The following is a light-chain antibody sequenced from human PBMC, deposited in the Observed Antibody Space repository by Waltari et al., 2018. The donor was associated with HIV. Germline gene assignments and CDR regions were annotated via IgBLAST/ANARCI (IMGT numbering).Light chain of an antibody. CDR2: RNN. CDR1: TSNIGSND. CDR3: VAWDDSLRGVV. J-gene: IGLJ2*01. V-gene: IGLV1-47*01. Sequence: SVLTQPPSASGTPGQRVTISCSGSTSNIGSNDVFWYQHLPGAAPKLLIHRNNQRPPAVPDRFSGSTSGTSASLAISGLRSEDEADYYCVAWDDSLRGVVFGGGTKVAAL.